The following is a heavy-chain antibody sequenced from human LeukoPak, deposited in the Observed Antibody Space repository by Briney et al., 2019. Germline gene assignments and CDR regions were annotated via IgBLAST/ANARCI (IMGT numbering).Heavy chain of an antibody. Sequence: GGSLRLSCAASGFTFSSYWMSWVRQAPGKGLEWVAVISYDGSNKYYADSVKGRFTISRDNSKNTLYLQMNSLRAEDTAVYYCAKDDYYYDSSGYFPAPDYWGQGTLVTVSS. CDR2: ISYDGSNK. J-gene: IGHJ4*02. CDR1: GFTFSSYW. CDR3: AKDDYYYDSSGYFPAPDY. V-gene: IGHV3-30*18. D-gene: IGHD3-22*01.